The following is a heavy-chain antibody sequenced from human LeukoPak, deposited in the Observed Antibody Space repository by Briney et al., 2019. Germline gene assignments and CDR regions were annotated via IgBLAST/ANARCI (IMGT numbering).Heavy chain of an antibody. CDR1: GFTFSSYA. CDR2: ISGSGGST. Sequence: PGGSLRLSCAASGFTFSSYAMSWVRQAPGKGLEWVSAISGSGGSTYYADSVKGRFTISRDNSKNTLYLQMNSLRAEDMAVYYCAKLSSGWFSKVDAFDIWGQGTMVTVSS. V-gene: IGHV3-23*01. J-gene: IGHJ3*02. CDR3: AKLSSGWFSKVDAFDI. D-gene: IGHD6-19*01.